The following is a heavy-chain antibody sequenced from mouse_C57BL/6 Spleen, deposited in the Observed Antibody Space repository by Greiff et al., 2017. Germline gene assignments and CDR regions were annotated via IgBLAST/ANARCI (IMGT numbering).Heavy chain of an antibody. J-gene: IGHJ3*01. CDR1: GFTFTDYY. V-gene: IGHV7-4*01. D-gene: IGHD2-4*01. Sequence: EVQVVESGGGLVQPGASLRLSCAASGFTFTDYYMSWVRQPPGKAPEWLALIRNKANGYTTEYTASVKGRFTISRDNSQNILYLQMNTLRAEDSGTYYCVKTNDYGWFAYWGHGTLVTVSA. CDR2: IRNKANGYTT. CDR3: VKTNDYGWFAY.